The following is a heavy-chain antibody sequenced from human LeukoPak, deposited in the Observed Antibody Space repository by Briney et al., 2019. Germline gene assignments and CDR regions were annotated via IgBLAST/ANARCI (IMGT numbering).Heavy chain of an antibody. Sequence: PGGSLRLSCAASGFTFDDYAMPWVRQAPGKGLEWVSGISWNSGSIGYADSVKGRFTISRDNAKNSLYLQMNSLRAEDTAVYYCARPETYYDFWSGYYTTDAFDIWGQGTMVTVSS. D-gene: IGHD3-3*01. CDR1: GFTFDDYA. J-gene: IGHJ3*02. CDR3: ARPETYYDFWSGYYTTDAFDI. CDR2: ISWNSGSI. V-gene: IGHV3-9*01.